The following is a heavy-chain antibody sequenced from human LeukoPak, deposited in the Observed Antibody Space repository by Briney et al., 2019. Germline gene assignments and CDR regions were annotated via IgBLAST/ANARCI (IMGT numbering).Heavy chain of an antibody. V-gene: IGHV1-8*01. CDR3: ARDPENLGSPSFEY. D-gene: IGHD1-26*01. CDR1: GYTFTSYD. Sequence: ASVKVSCKASGYTFTSYDINWERQATGQGLEWMGWMNPNSGNTGYAQKFQGRVTMTRNTSISTAYMELSSLRSEDTAVYYCARDPENLGSPSFEYWGQGALVTVSS. CDR2: MNPNSGNT. J-gene: IGHJ4*02.